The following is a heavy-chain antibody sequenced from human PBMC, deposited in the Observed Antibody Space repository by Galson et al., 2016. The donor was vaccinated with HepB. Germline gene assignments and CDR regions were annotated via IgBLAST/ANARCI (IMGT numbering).Heavy chain of an antibody. J-gene: IGHJ4*02. CDR2: IKSKTDGGTT. CDR1: GFTFSIAW. V-gene: IGHV3-15*01. D-gene: IGHD2-2*01. CDR3: TTDPYCRSTTCPDF. Sequence: SLRLSCAAAGFTFSIAWMSWVRQAPGKGLEWVGRIKSKTDGGTTDYAAPVKGRFTISRDDSKNTLYLQMNSLKTEDTAVYYCTTDPYCRSTTCPDFWGQGTLVTVSS.